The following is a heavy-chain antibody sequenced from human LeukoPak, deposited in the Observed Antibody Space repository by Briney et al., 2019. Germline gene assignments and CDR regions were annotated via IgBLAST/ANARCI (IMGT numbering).Heavy chain of an antibody. V-gene: IGHV4-4*02. J-gene: IGHJ4*02. CDR2: IYHSGST. CDR1: GDSISSTNW. Sequence: SGTLSLTCAVSGDSISSTNWWRWVRQPPGKGLEWIGEIYHSGSTNYNPSLKSRVTISVDKSKNQFSLKLSSVTAAATAVYYCARDDGRELLDYWGQGTLVTVSS. CDR3: ARDDGRELLDY. D-gene: IGHD1-26*01.